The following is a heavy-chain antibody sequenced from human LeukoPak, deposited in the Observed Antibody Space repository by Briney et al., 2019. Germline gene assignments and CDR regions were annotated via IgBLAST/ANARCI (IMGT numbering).Heavy chain of an antibody. CDR2: ISGSGGST. CDR3: ASLVRGVITSMEFDP. Sequence: GGSLRLSCAASGFTFSSYAMSWVRQAPGKGLEWVSAISGSGGSTYYADSVKGRFTISRDNSKNTLYLQMNSLRAEDTGVYYCASLVRGVITSMEFDPWGQGTLVTVSS. D-gene: IGHD3-10*01. CDR1: GFTFSSYA. V-gene: IGHV3-23*01. J-gene: IGHJ5*02.